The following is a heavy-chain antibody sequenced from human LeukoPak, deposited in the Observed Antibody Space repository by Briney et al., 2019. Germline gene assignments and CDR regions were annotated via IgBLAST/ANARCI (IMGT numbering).Heavy chain of an antibody. J-gene: IGHJ5*02. CDR3: ARQEIGLRSFDP. CDR1: GGSVSSSLYH. Sequence: SETLSLTCTVSGGSVSSSLYHWGWIRQSPGKDLEWLGSIYYTGTTHYNPSLKSRVTISVDTSKNQFSLNLSSVTAADTAVYYCARQEIGLRSFDPWGQGTLVTVSS. CDR2: IYYTGTT. D-gene: IGHD3/OR15-3a*01. V-gene: IGHV4-39*01.